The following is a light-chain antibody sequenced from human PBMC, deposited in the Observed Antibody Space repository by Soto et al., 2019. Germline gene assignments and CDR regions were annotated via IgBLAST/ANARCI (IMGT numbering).Light chain of an antibody. Sequence: ALQMTQSPSSLSASVGDRVIITCRASQGIRNDLGWYQQKPGKAPKLLIYAISSLESGVPSRFSGSGSGTEFTLTISSLQPEDIATYYCLQDYSYPLTFGGGTKVEI. CDR3: LQDYSYPLT. J-gene: IGKJ4*01. CDR1: QGIRND. CDR2: AIS. V-gene: IGKV1-6*01.